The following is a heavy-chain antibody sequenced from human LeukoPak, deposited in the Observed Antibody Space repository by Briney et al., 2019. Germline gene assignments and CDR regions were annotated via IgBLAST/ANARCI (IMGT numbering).Heavy chain of an antibody. J-gene: IGHJ5*02. D-gene: IGHD3-3*01. V-gene: IGHV4-61*02. CDR2: IYTSGST. Sequence: PSETLSLTCTVSGGSISSGSYYWSWIRQPAGKGLEWIGRIYTSGSTNYNPSLKSRVTISVDTSKNQFSLKLSSVTAADTAVYYCARGPSYYDFWSGPNWFDPWGQGTLVTVSS. CDR1: GGSISSGSYY. CDR3: ARGPSYYDFWSGPNWFDP.